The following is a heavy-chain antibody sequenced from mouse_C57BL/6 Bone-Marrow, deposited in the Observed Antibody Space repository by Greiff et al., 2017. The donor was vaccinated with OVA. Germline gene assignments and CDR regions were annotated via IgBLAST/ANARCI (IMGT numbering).Heavy chain of an antibody. CDR3: ARHDYYGRNYFDY. CDR1: GFSLTSYG. CDR2: IWSDGST. Sequence: QVQLKESGPGLVAPSQSLSITCTVSGFSLTSYGVHWVRQPPGKGLEWLVVIWSDGSTTYNSALKSRLSISKDNSKSQVFLKMNSLQTDDTAMYYGARHDYYGRNYFDYWGQGTTLTVSS. D-gene: IGHD1-1*01. J-gene: IGHJ2*01. V-gene: IGHV2-6-1*01.